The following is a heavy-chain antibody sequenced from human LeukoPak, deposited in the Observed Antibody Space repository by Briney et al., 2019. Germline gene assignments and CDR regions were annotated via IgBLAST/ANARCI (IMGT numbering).Heavy chain of an antibody. CDR2: IYYSGST. J-gene: IGHJ5*02. CDR1: GGSISSGDYY. Sequence: SETLSLTCTVSGGSISSGDYYWSWIRQPPGKGLEWIGYIYYSGSTYYNPSLKSRVTISVDTSENQFSLKLSSVTAADTAVYYCARAIGYCSSTSCYGGWFDPWGQGTLVTVSS. D-gene: IGHD2-2*01. CDR3: ARAIGYCSSTSCYGGWFDP. V-gene: IGHV4-30-4*01.